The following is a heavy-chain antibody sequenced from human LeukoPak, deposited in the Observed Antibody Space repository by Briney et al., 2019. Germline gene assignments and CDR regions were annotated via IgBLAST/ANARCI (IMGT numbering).Heavy chain of an antibody. CDR1: GGSFSGSY. Sequence: PSETLSLTCAVYGGSFSGSYWSWIRQSPGKGLEWIGEIIHSGSTTYNPSLKSRVTISIDTSKNQFSLKLSSVTAADTAMYYCARGGGDWNDAYQNAFDIWGQGTMGTVSS. CDR2: IIHSGST. CDR3: ARGGGDWNDAYQNAFDI. J-gene: IGHJ3*02. D-gene: IGHD1-1*01. V-gene: IGHV4-34*01.